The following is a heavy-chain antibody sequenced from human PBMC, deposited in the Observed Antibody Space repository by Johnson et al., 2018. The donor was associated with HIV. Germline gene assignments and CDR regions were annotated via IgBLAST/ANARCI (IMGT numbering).Heavy chain of an antibody. CDR3: AKGIVVGVRAFDI. V-gene: IGHV3-11*04. Sequence: QVQLVESGGGLVMPGGSLRVSCAASGFTFSDYYMAWIRQTPGKGLEWVSYITSSGATKYYADSVKGRFTISRDNSKNTLYLQMNSLRAEDTAVYYCAKGIVVGVRAFDIWGQGTMVTVSS. CDR1: GFTFSDYY. J-gene: IGHJ3*02. CDR2: ITSSGATK. D-gene: IGHD3-22*01.